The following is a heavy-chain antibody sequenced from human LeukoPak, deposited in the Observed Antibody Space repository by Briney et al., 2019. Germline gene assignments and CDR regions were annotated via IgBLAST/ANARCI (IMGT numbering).Heavy chain of an antibody. V-gene: IGHV4-39*01. Sequence: PSETLSLTCGVSGGSISSNSYYWGWIRQPPGKGLEWIGSIYYSGSPYYNPSLKSRVTISVVTSKNQFSLKVSSVTAADTAVYYCARWRTAKTGFDYWGQGTLVTVSS. CDR3: ARWRTAKTGFDY. J-gene: IGHJ4*02. CDR1: GGSISSNSYY. D-gene: IGHD1-1*01. CDR2: IYYSGSP.